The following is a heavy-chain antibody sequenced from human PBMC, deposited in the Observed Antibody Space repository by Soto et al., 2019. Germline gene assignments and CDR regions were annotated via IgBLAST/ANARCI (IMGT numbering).Heavy chain of an antibody. D-gene: IGHD1-26*01. CDR1: GFTFSSYG. CDR2: ISYDGSNK. CDR3: AKAITRGWELLDYFGY. Sequence: QVQLVESGGCVVQPGRSLRLSCAASGFTFSSYGMHWVRQATGKGLARVAVISYDGSNKYYADSVKGRFTISRDNSKNTLYLQMNSLRAEDTALYYCAKAITRGWELLDYFGYWGQGTLVTVSS. J-gene: IGHJ4*02. V-gene: IGHV3-30*18.